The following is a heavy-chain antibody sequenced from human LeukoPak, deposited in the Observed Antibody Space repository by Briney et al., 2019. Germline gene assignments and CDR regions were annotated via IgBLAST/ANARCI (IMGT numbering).Heavy chain of an antibody. V-gene: IGHV3-11*04. CDR2: IKSSGSTI. CDR3: ARVGSSDYYYYYMDV. J-gene: IGHJ6*03. CDR1: GFTFSDYY. Sequence: PGGSLRLSCAASGFTFSDYYMNWVRQVPGKGLEWISFIKSSGSTIYYADSVKGRFIISRDNAKNSLYLQMNSLRAEDTAVYYCARVGSSDYYYYYMDVWGKGTTVTVSS. D-gene: IGHD3-22*01.